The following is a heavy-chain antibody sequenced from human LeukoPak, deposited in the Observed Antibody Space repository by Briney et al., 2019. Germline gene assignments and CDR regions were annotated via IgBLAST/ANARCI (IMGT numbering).Heavy chain of an antibody. CDR3: ARVRVTMVRGGDFDI. Sequence: SETLSLTCTVSGGSIRSSYYYWGWIRQPPGKGLEWIGSIYDSGSTYYNPSLKSRVTISVDTSKNQFSLKLSSVTAADTAVYYCARVRVTMVRGGDFDIWGQGTMVTVSS. J-gene: IGHJ3*02. CDR1: GGSIRSSYYY. CDR2: IYDSGST. V-gene: IGHV4-39*01. D-gene: IGHD3-10*01.